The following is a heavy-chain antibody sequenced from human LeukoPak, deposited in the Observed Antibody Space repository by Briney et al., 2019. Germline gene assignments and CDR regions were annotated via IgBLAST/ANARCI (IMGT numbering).Heavy chain of an antibody. Sequence: GGSLRLSCSASGFTFSSYAMHWVRQAPGKGLEYVSAISSNEGSTYYADSVKGRFTISRDNSKNTLYLQMSSLRAEDTAVYYCVKEGYCSGGSCYPRVDYWGQGTLVTVSS. CDR2: ISSNEGST. CDR1: GFTFSSYA. D-gene: IGHD2-15*01. J-gene: IGHJ4*02. CDR3: VKEGYCSGGSCYPRVDY. V-gene: IGHV3-64D*06.